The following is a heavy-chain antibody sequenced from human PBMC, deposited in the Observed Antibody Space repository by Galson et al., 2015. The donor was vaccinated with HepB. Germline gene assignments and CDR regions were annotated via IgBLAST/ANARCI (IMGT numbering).Heavy chain of an antibody. D-gene: IGHD2-2*01. V-gene: IGHV3-74*01. CDR3: ARGIEVVPDASGMDV. CDR2: INRDGSST. Sequence: HWVRQAPGKGLVWVSRINRDGSSTNYADSVKGRFAISRDNAKNTLYLQMSSLRAEDTAVYYCARGIEVVPDASGMDVWGQGTTVTVSS. J-gene: IGHJ6*02.